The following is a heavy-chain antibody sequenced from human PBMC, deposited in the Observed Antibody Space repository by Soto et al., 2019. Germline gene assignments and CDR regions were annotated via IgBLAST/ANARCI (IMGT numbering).Heavy chain of an antibody. CDR1: GFTFSNYW. Sequence: EVQLVESGGDLVQPGGSLRLSCAASGFTFSNYWMSWVRQAPGKGLEWVANIKEDGSERNYVDSVKGRFTISRDNAENSLYLQMNSPRAEDTAVYYCASARHIGPWGQGTLVTVSS. D-gene: IGHD2-21*01. J-gene: IGHJ5*02. CDR2: IKEDGSER. CDR3: ASARHIGP. V-gene: IGHV3-7*01.